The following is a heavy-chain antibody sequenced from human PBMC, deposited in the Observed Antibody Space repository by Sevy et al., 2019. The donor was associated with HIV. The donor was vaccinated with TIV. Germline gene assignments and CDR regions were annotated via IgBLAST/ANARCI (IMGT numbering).Heavy chain of an antibody. J-gene: IGHJ4*02. V-gene: IGHV3-7*01. D-gene: IGHD1-1*01. CDR1: GFTFSNYW. Sequence: GGSLRLSCAVSGFTFSNYWMGWVRQAPGKGLEWVARIGEDGSDKYYVDSVKGRFTISRDNAKNSLYLQMNSLRAEDTAVYYSAKGPLVVATGNYWGQGTLVTVSS. CDR3: AKGPLVVATGNY. CDR2: IGEDGSDK.